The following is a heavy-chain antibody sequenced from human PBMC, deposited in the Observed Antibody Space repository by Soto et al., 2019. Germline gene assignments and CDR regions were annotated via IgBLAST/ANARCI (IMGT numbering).Heavy chain of an antibody. V-gene: IGHV3-53*01. CDR3: ARDRVEGGCPEYFQH. CDR1: GFTVSSNY. CDR2: IYSGGST. Sequence: EVQLVESGGGLIQPGGSLRLSCAASGFTVSSNYMSWVRQAPGKGLEWVSVIYSGGSTDYADSVQGRFTISRDNSKNTMYLQMNSLRAEDTAVYYCARDRVEGGCPEYFQHWGQGTLVTVSS. J-gene: IGHJ1*01. D-gene: IGHD2-15*01.